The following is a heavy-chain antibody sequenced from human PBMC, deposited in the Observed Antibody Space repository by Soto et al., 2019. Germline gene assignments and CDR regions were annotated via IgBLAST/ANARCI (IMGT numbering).Heavy chain of an antibody. CDR1: GYTFTGYY. J-gene: IGHJ4*02. Sequence: ASVKVSCKASGYTFTGYYMHLVRQPPGQGLEWMGWINPNSGGTNYAQKFQGWVTMTRDTSISTAYMGLSRLRSDDTAVYYCARDVDGHNQFDYSGQGTPVLVSS. CDR2: INPNSGGT. CDR3: ARDVDGHNQFDY. V-gene: IGHV1-2*04.